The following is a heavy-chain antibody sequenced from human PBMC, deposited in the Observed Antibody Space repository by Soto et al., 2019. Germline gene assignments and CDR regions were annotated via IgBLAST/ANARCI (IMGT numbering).Heavy chain of an antibody. J-gene: IGHJ5*02. CDR2: INHSGST. V-gene: IGHV4-34*01. CDR1: GGSFSGYY. Sequence: SETLSLTCAVYGGSFSGYYWSWIRQPPGKGLEWIGEINHSGSTNYNPSLKSRVTISVDTSKNQFSLRLSSVTAADTAVYYCARPRVWSLNGGEVDPWGQGTLVTVSS. D-gene: IGHD2-8*01. CDR3: ARPRVWSLNGGEVDP.